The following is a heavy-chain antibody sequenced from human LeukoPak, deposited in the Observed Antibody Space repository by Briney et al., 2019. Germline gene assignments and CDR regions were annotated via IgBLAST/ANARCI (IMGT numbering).Heavy chain of an antibody. J-gene: IGHJ6*02. V-gene: IGHV3-7*03. D-gene: IGHD3-3*01. Sequence: GGSLRLSCAGSGFTFSNYAMTWVRQAPGKGLEWVASINHNGNVNYYVDSVKGRFTISRDNAKNSLYLQMSNLRAEDTAVYFCARGRAGSYYDFWSGLWSYGMDVWGQGTTVTVSS. CDR1: GFTFSNYA. CDR2: INHNGNVN. CDR3: ARGRAGSYYDFWSGLWSYGMDV.